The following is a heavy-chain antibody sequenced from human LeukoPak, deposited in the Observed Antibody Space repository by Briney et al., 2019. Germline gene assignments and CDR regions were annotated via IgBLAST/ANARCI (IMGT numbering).Heavy chain of an antibody. CDR2: ISWNSGSI. Sequence: GGSLRLSCAASGFTFDDYAMHWVRHAPGKGLEWVSGISWNSGSIGYADSVKGRFTISRDNAKNSLYLQMNSLRAEDTALYYCAKDIPVRGVIIGFPDYWGQGTLVTVSS. D-gene: IGHD3-10*01. V-gene: IGHV3-9*01. J-gene: IGHJ4*02. CDR1: GFTFDDYA. CDR3: AKDIPVRGVIIGFPDY.